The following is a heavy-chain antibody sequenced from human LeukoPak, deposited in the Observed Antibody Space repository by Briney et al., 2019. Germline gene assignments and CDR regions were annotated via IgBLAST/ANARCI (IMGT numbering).Heavy chain of an antibody. CDR1: GYTFTTYW. CDR2: IYPGDSDT. CDR3: ARGSGSFDAFDI. D-gene: IGHD1-26*01. J-gene: IGHJ3*02. V-gene: IGHV5-51*01. Sequence: GESLQISCKTSGYTFTTYWIGWVRQVPGKGLEWMGIIYPGDSDTRYSPSFQGQVTISADKSISTAYLQWSSLKASDTAMYYCARGSGSFDAFDIWGQGTMVTVSS.